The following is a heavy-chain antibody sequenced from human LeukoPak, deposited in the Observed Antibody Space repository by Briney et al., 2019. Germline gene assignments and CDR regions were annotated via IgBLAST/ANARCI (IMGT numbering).Heavy chain of an antibody. J-gene: IGHJ4*02. CDR2: ISAGGSAT. D-gene: IGHD6-19*01. Sequence: GGSLRLSCAASGFTFTSYDMHWVRQAPGKGLEWVSSISAGGSATFYTDSVNGRFTISRDNAKKTFFLQMKSLRPGDTALYYCAKGTDTSGRENFDFWGQGTLVTVSS. CDR3: AKGTDTSGRENFDF. V-gene: IGHV3-23*01. CDR1: GFTFTSYD.